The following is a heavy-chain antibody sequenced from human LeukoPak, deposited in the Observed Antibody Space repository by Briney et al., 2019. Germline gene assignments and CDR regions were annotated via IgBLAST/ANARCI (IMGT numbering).Heavy chain of an antibody. D-gene: IGHD1/OR15-1a*01. CDR1: GGAIRSHY. CDR2: IYSSGYT. Sequence: SETLSLTCTVSGGAIRSHYWNWIRQPAGEGLEWIGRIYSSGYTNDNPSLKSRITMSVDMSKNQFSLRLNSVTAADTAVYYCARGEHSVDSWGQGMLVAVSS. V-gene: IGHV4-4*07. J-gene: IGHJ4*02. CDR3: ARGEHSVDS.